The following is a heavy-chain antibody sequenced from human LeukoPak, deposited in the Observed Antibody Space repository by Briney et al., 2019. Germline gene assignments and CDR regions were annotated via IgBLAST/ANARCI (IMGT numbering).Heavy chain of an antibody. J-gene: IGHJ5*02. Sequence: GGSLRLSCAASGFTFSSYSMNWVRQAPGKGLEWVSSISSSSSYIYYTDSVKGRFTISRDNAKNSLYLQMNSLRVEDTAVYYCARVTRSPFGWFDPWGQGTLVTVSS. V-gene: IGHV3-21*01. CDR2: ISSSSSYI. D-gene: IGHD2-21*02. CDR3: ARVTRSPFGWFDP. CDR1: GFTFSSYS.